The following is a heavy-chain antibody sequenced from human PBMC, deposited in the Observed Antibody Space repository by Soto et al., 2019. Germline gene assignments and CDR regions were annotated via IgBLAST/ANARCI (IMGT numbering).Heavy chain of an antibody. Sequence: EVQLLESGGGLVQPGGSLRLSCAASGFIFSNYGMNWVRLAPGEGLEWVSTITTTGGSTFYADSVRGRFTISRDNSKKTLDLQMNNLRVDDKAIYYCGRSWGYWGRGVVVTVSS. V-gene: IGHV3-23*01. D-gene: IGHD6-13*01. CDR1: GFIFSNYG. CDR3: GRSWGY. CDR2: ITTTGGST. J-gene: IGHJ4*02.